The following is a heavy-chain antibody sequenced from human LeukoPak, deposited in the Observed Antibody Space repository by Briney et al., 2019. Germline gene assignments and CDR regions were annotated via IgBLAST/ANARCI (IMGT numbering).Heavy chain of an antibody. CDR3: ARADTSSWHKFDS. CDR1: GDSVSANSAS. D-gene: IGHD6-13*01. CDR2: TYYRSNWYY. Sequence: SQTLSLTCAISGDSVSANSASWNWIRQPPSRGLEWLGRTYYRSNWYYDYGLSVKSRITINPDTSRNQFSLHLNSVTSEDTAVYYCARADTSSWHKFDSWGQGTLVTVSS. J-gene: IGHJ4*02. V-gene: IGHV6-1*01.